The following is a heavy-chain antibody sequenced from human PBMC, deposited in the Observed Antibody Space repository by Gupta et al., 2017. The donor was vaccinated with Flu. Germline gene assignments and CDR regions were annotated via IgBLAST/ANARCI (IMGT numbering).Heavy chain of an antibody. D-gene: IGHD3-3*01. J-gene: IGHJ4*02. Sequence: YGFHWVRRAPGKGLEWVSGISGSDGSTYYADSVKGRFTISRDTSKNTLYLQMSSLRADDTALYYCAKGTERRVVIIHLDSWGQGTLVTVSS. V-gene: IGHV3-23*01. CDR2: ISGSDGST. CDR1: YG. CDR3: AKGTERRVVIIHLDS.